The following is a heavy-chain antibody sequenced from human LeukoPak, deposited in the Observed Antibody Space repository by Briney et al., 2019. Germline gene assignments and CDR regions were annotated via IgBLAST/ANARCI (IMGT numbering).Heavy chain of an antibody. V-gene: IGHV3-74*01. CDR3: ARDDRAYPFDY. J-gene: IGHJ4*02. D-gene: IGHD3-22*01. CDR1: GFTFSSYW. CDR2: INSDGSST. Sequence: GGSLRLSCAASGFTFSSYWMHWVRQAPGKGLVWVSRINSDGSSTSYADSVKGRFTISRDNAKNTLYQQMNSLRAEDTAVYYCARDDRAYPFDYWGQGTLVTVSS.